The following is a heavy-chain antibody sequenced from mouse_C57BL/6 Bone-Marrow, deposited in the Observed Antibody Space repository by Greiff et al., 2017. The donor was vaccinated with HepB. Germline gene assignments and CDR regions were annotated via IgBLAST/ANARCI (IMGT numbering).Heavy chain of an antibody. CDR2: ISSGSSTI. CDR1: GFTFSDYG. J-gene: IGHJ3*01. CDR3: ANPTVDAY. D-gene: IGHD1-1*01. Sequence: VQLKESGGGLVKPGGSLKLSCAASGFTFSDYGMHWVRQAPEKGLEWVAYISSGSSTIYYADTVKGRFTISRDNAKNTLFLQMTSLRSEDTAMYYCANPTVDAYWGQGTLVTVSA. V-gene: IGHV5-17*01.